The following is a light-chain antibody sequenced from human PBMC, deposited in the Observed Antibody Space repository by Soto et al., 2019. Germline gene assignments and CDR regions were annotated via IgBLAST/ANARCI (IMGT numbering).Light chain of an antibody. CDR1: QAISSW. J-gene: IGKJ4*01. Sequence: DIQMTQSPSSVSASVGDGVTITCRASQAISSWLAWYQQKPGRAPKLLIYSASSLQNGAPSRFTGSGSGTDFTLTITSLQPDDTAIYYCQQARSFPLTFGGGTKVDIK. CDR3: QQARSFPLT. CDR2: SAS. V-gene: IGKV1-12*01.